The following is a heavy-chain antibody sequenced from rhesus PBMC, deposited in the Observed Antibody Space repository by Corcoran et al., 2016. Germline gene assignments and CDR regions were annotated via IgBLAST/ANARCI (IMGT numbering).Heavy chain of an antibody. J-gene: IGHJ4*01. CDR3: ARERVYHLDY. Sequence: QVQLQESGPGLVKPSETLSLTCAVSGGSFSGYDGGWIRQHPGKGLRRIGDRRGSSGDTAATPSPKRRVTITTATSETQFPLRRSSVTAADTAVYYCARERVYHLDYWGQGVLVTVSS. CDR1: GGSFSGYD. V-gene: IGHV4-165*01. CDR2: RRGSSGDT.